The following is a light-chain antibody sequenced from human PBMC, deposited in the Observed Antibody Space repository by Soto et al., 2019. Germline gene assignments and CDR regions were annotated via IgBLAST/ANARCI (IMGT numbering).Light chain of an antibody. CDR1: QSVSSN. CDR3: QQYNNARLT. J-gene: IGKJ4*01. V-gene: IGKV3-15*01. CDR2: GAS. Sequence: EIVMTQSPATLSVSPGERATLSCRASQSVSSNLAWYQQKPGQAPRLPIYGASTRATGIPARFSGSGSGTEFTLTISSLQSEDFAVYYCQQYNNARLTFGGGTKVEIK.